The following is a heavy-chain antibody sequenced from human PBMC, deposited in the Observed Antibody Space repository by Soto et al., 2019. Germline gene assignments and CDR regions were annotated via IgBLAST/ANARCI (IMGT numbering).Heavy chain of an antibody. Sequence: SETLSLTCTVSGGSISSYYWSWIRQPPGKGLEWIGYIYYSGSTNYNPSLKSRVTISVDTSKNQFSLKLSSVTAADTAVYYCASLYPQGYYFDYWGPGTLVTVSS. V-gene: IGHV4-59*01. D-gene: IGHD2-8*01. CDR3: ASLYPQGYYFDY. CDR1: GGSISSYY. CDR2: IYYSGST. J-gene: IGHJ4*02.